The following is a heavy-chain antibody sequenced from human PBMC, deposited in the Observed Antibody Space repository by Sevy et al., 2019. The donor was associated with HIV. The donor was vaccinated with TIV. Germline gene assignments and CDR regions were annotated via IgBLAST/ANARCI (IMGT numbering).Heavy chain of an antibody. J-gene: IGHJ4*02. Sequence: SETLSLTCAVSGGSINSSSHYWVWIRQSPGRGLEWVGNVYYRGTTYYNPSLKSPVSIFVDTCQSQFSLRLRSVTAADTAVYFCAGLGATRFFFDYWGQGTLVTVSS. V-gene: IGHV4-39*01. D-gene: IGHD3-10*01. CDR1: GGSINSSSHY. CDR2: VYYRGTT. CDR3: AGLGATRFFFDY.